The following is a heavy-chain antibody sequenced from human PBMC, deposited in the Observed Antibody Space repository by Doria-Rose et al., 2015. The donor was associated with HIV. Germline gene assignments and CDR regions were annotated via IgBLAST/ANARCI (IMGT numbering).Heavy chain of an antibody. J-gene: IGHJ4*02. CDR1: GVSLSSPGMG. CDR3: ARIKSSRWYHKYYFDF. Sequence: QVTLKESGPVLVKPTETLTLTCTVSGVSLSSPGMGVSWIRQPPGKALEWLANIFSDDERSYKTSLKSRLTISRGTYKSQVVLTMTDMAPVDTATYYCARIKSSRWYHKYYFDFWGQGTLVIVSA. V-gene: IGHV2-26*01. CDR2: IFSDDER. D-gene: IGHD6-13*01.